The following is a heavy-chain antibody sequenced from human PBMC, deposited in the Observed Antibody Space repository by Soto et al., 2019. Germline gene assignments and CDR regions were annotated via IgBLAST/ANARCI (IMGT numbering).Heavy chain of an antibody. CDR3: AKDQCSSTSCYTPHRTPHWFDP. CDR2: ISSSGDGT. Sequence: GGSLRLSCAASGFTFNSYAMTWVRQAPGKGLEWVSIISSSGDGTYYVDSVKGRFTISRDNSRNTLNLQMNSLRAEDTAVYYCAKDQCSSTSCYTPHRTPHWFDPWGQGTLVTVSS. V-gene: IGHV3-23*01. J-gene: IGHJ5*02. D-gene: IGHD2-2*02. CDR1: GFTFNSYA.